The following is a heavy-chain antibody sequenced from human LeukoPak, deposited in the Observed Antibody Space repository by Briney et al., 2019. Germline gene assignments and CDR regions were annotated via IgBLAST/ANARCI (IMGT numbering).Heavy chain of an antibody. Sequence: PGRSLRLSCAASGFTFSTYGTHWVRQAPGKGLEWVSYISSSGSTIYYADSVKGRFTISRDNAKNSLYLQMNSLRAEDTAVYYCARLGYYYYMDVWGKGTTVTISS. CDR3: ARLGYYYYMDV. CDR2: ISSSGSTI. V-gene: IGHV3-48*04. J-gene: IGHJ6*03. CDR1: GFTFSTYG.